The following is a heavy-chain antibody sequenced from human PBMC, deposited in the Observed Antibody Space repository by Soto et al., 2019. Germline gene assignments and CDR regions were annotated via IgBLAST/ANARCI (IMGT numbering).Heavy chain of an antibody. CDR2: IYSGGST. D-gene: IGHD3-22*01. J-gene: IGHJ4*02. Sequence: GGSLRLSCAASWFTVSRSYMTWVRQAPGKGLECVSIIYSGGSTFYADSVKGRFTISRDNSKNTLYLQMNSLRAEDTAVYFCARVSDSYDGSGYYDYWGQGTLVTVSS. CDR3: ARVSDSYDGSGYYDY. V-gene: IGHV3-53*01. CDR1: WFTVSRSY.